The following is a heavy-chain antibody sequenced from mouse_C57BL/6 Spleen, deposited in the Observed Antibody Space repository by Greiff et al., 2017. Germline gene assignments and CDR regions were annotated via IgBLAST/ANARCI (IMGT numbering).Heavy chain of an antibody. CDR1: GFTFSSYA. CDR3: ADYYGSLSYAMDY. Sequence: EVKLVESGGGLVKPGGSLKLSCAASGFTFSSYAMSWVRQTPEKRLEWVATISDGGSYTYYPDNVKGRFTISRDTAKNNLYLQMSHLKSEDTAMYYCADYYGSLSYAMDYWGQGTSVTVSS. CDR2: ISDGGSYT. D-gene: IGHD1-1*01. J-gene: IGHJ4*01. V-gene: IGHV5-4*03.